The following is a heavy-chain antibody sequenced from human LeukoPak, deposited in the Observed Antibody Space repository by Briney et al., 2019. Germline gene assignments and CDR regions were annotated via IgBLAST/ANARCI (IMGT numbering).Heavy chain of an antibody. D-gene: IGHD2-2*01. Sequence: ASVKVSCKSSGYTFTGYYMHWVRQAPGQGLEWMGWINPNSGGTNNAQRFQGRVTMTRDTSISTAYMELSNLRSDDTAVYYCATEHRHCASTSCYGGYWGQGTLVTVSS. CDR3: ATEHRHCASTSCYGGY. V-gene: IGHV1-2*02. CDR2: INPNSGGT. J-gene: IGHJ4*02. CDR1: GYTFTGYY.